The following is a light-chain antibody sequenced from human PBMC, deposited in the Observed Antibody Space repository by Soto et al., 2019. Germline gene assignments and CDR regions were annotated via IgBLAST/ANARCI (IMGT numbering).Light chain of an antibody. J-gene: IGLJ1*01. Sequence: QLVLTQPPSVSGAPGQRVTISCTGSSSNIGAGYDVHWYQQRPGTAPKLLIYGNSNRPSGVPDRFSGSKSGTSASLAITGLQAEDEADYYCQSYDSSLSGSVFGTGTKLTVL. CDR1: SSNIGAGYD. CDR3: QSYDSSLSGSV. V-gene: IGLV1-40*01. CDR2: GNS.